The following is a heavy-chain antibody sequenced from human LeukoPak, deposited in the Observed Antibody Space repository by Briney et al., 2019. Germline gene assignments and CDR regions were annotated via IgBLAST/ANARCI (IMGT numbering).Heavy chain of an antibody. CDR1: GFTFSGYA. V-gene: IGHV3-23*01. J-gene: IGHJ1*01. D-gene: IGHD3-10*01. Sequence: GGSLRLSCAASGFTFSGYAMSWVRQAPGKGLEWVSAISGSGGSTYYADSVKGRFTISRDNSKNTLYLQMNSLRAEDTAVYYCAKAAVAPYYYGSGTATAIQHWGQGTLVTVSS. CDR3: AKAAVAPYYYGSGTATAIQH. CDR2: ISGSGGST.